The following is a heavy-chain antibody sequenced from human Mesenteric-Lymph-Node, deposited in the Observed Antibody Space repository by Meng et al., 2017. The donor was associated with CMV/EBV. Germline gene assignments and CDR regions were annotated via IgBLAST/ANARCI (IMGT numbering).Heavy chain of an antibody. CDR2: MNYRGGKSGTT. CDR1: GGPISSTNYY. Sequence: SETLSLTCTVSGGPISSTNYYWGWIRQSPGKGLEMIGTMNYRGGKSGTTYYNPSLKSRVTISVDMSKNQFSLNLSSVTAADTAVYYCARHFRSSRFSGGYFEYWGQGALVTVSS. V-gene: IGHV4-39*07. J-gene: IGHJ4*02. D-gene: IGHD2-15*01. CDR3: ARHFRSSRFSGGYFEY.